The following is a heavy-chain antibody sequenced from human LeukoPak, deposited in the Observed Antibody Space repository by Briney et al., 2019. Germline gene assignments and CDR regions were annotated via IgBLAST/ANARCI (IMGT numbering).Heavy chain of an antibody. Sequence: GGSLRLSCAASGFTFSSYAMSWVRQAPGKGLEWVSVIYSGGSTYYADSVKGRFTISRHNSKNTLYLQMNSLRAEDTAVYYCALDSSGWYLWGQGTLVTVSS. CDR1: GFTFSSYA. CDR3: ALDSSGWYL. CDR2: IYSGGST. J-gene: IGHJ4*02. V-gene: IGHV3-53*04. D-gene: IGHD6-19*01.